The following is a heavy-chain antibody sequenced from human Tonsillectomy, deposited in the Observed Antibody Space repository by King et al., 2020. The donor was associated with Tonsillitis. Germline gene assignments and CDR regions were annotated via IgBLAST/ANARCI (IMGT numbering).Heavy chain of an antibody. CDR2: INPNGGYT. CDR1: GYTFSSYF. Sequence: QLVQSGAEVKKPGASVKVSCKGSGYTFSSYFMHWVRQAPGQGLEWMGIINPNGGYTNYAQKFRGRVTMTSDTPTTTVYMELNSLTSEDTAVYYCTRGFYTLTVGDWGRGTLVTVSS. J-gene: IGHJ4*02. D-gene: IGHD4-23*01. V-gene: IGHV1-46*03. CDR3: TRGFYTLTVGD.